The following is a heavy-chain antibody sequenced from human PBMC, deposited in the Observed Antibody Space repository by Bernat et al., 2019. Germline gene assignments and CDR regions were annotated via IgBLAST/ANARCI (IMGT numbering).Heavy chain of an antibody. Sequence: QLQLQESGPGLVKPSETLSLICTVSGGSISGDPYYWAWIRQTPGKGLELIGSVYHSGNTYYTPTLKSRVTISVDTSKNQFSLRLSSVTAADTAVYYCVRIVADPWGQGTLVTVSS. CDR2: VYHSGNT. CDR3: VRIVADP. J-gene: IGHJ5*02. D-gene: IGHD2-15*01. CDR1: GGSISGDPYY. V-gene: IGHV4-39*01.